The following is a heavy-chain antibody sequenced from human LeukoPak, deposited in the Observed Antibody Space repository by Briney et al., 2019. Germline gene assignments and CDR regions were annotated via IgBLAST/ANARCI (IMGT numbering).Heavy chain of an antibody. Sequence: GASVTVSCTVSGYTLTELSMHWVRQASGKGLEWMGGFDPEDGETIYAQKFQGRVTMTEDTSTDTAYMELSSLRSEDTAVYYCARGGRLRPPTYYYGMDVWGQGTTVTVSS. CDR2: FDPEDGET. CDR1: GYTLTELS. J-gene: IGHJ6*02. D-gene: IGHD5-12*01. V-gene: IGHV1-24*01. CDR3: ARGGRLRPPTYYYGMDV.